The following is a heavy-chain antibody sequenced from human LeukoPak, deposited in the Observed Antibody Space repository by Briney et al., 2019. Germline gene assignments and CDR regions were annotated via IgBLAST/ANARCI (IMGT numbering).Heavy chain of an antibody. CDR2: IYYSGST. CDR1: GGSISSSSYY. J-gene: IGHJ5*02. D-gene: IGHD5-18*01. CDR3: ARGYSYGYWFDP. Sequence: PSETLSLTCTVSGGSISSSSYYWGWIRQPPGKGLEWIGSIYYSGSTYYNPSLKSRVTISVDTSKNQFSLKLSSVTAADTAVYYCARGYSYGYWFDPWGQETLVTVSS. V-gene: IGHV4-39*01.